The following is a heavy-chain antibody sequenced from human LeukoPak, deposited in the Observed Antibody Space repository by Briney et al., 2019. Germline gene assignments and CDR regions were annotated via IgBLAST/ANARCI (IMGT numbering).Heavy chain of an antibody. CDR1: GFTFSAYA. V-gene: IGHV3-23*01. CDR2: MRGGGGSA. Sequence: GGSLRLSCTASGFTFSAYAMMWVRQAPGKGPEWVSAMRGGGGSAFYADSVKGRFTISRDNSKYTLFLQMNSLRAEDTAVYYCARDPNGDYIGAFDMWGPGTMVTVSS. J-gene: IGHJ3*02. D-gene: IGHD4-17*01. CDR3: ARDPNGDYIGAFDM.